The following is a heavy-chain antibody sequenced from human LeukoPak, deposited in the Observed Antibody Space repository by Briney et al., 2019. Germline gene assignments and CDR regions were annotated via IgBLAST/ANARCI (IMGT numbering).Heavy chain of an antibody. J-gene: IGHJ2*01. D-gene: IGHD6-13*01. CDR3: ARDAAAGTYWYFDL. V-gene: IGHV3-30-3*01. Sequence: GRSLRLSCAASGFTFSTYAMHWVRQVPGKGLEWVAVISYDGSNKYYADSVKGRLSISRDNAKNSLYLQMNSLRDEDTAVYYCARDAAAGTYWYFDLWGRGTLVTVSS. CDR1: GFTFSTYA. CDR2: ISYDGSNK.